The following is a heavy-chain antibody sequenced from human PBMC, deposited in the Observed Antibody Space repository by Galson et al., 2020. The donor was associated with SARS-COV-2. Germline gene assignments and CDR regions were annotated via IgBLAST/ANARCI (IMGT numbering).Heavy chain of an antibody. V-gene: IGHV2-5*01. CDR2: IYWNDNK. J-gene: IGHJ4*02. D-gene: IGHD3-22*01. Sequence: ESGPTLVKPTQTLTLTCTFSGFSLSTSGVGVGWIRQPPGKALEWLTLIYWNDNKRYSPSLKSRLTITKDTSKNQVVLTMTNVDPVDTATYYCARLTYYYDRSGYFGGYYFDSWGQGTLVTVSS. CDR3: ARLTYYYDRSGYFGGYYFDS. CDR1: GFSLSTSGVG.